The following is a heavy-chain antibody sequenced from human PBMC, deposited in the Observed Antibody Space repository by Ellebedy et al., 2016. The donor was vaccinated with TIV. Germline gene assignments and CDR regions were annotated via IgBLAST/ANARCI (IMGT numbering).Heavy chain of an antibody. D-gene: IGHD2-8*02. CDR3: AKDLRYSAGWGGALDI. V-gene: IGHV3-23*01. Sequence: GESLKISRAASGFNFGGHAMKWVRQAPGKGLEWVSSIGSSAYSTHYADSVKGRFTISRDNSRNTLYLQMNSVRGEDTAVYFCAKDLRYSAGWGGALDIWGHGAMVTVSS. CDR1: GFNFGGHA. CDR2: IGSSAYST. J-gene: IGHJ3*02.